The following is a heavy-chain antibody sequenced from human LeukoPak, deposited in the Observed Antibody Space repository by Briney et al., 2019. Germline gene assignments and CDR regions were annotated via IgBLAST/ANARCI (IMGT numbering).Heavy chain of an antibody. CDR2: ISSSGSAT. CDR3: ARVRAAYYYGMDV. J-gene: IGHJ6*02. CDR1: GFNFITAA. V-gene: IGHV3-48*03. Sequence: GGSLRLSCAASGFNFITAAMTWVRQAPGKGLEWVSYISSSGSATYYAGSVRGRFTVSRDNAKNSLSLQMNSLRAEDTAVYYCARVRAAYYYGMDVWAEGPRSPSP.